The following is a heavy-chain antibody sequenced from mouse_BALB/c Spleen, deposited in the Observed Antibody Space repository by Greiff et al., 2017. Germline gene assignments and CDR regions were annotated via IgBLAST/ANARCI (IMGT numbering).Heavy chain of an antibody. V-gene: IGHV5-4*02. CDR3: ARAYYYGSPYFDY. J-gene: IGHJ2*01. Sequence: EVQRVESGGGLVKPGGSLKLSCAASGFTFSDYYMYWVRQTPEKRLEWVATISDGGSYTYYPDSVKGRFTISRDNAKNNLYLQMSSLKSEDTAMYYCARAYYYGSPYFDYWGQGTTLTVSS. CDR2: ISDGGSYT. D-gene: IGHD1-1*01. CDR1: GFTFSDYY.